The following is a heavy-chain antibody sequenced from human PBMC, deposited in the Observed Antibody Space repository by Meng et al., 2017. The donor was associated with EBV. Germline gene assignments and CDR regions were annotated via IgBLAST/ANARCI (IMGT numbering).Heavy chain of an antibody. Sequence: QLLLVESGGGVVQPWWSLGLSCAASGFTFSSYAMHWVRQAPGKGLEWVAVISYDGSNKYYADSVKGRFTISRDNSKNPLYLQMNSLRAEDTAVYYCARDPSRGYSYGSYFDLWGRGTLVTVSS. CDR1: GFTFSSYA. D-gene: IGHD5-18*01. CDR3: ARDPSRGYSYGSYFDL. J-gene: IGHJ2*01. V-gene: IGHV3-30-3*01. CDR2: ISYDGSNK.